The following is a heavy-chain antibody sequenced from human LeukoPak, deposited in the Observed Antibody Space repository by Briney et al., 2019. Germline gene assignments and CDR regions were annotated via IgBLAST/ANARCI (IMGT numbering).Heavy chain of an antibody. CDR1: GGSMSSYY. D-gene: IGHD5-24*01. Sequence: PSETLSLTCTVSGGSMSSYYWSRIRQPPGKGLEWIGYIYDSGSTNYNPSFKSRVTISADTSKKEFSLKLTSVTAADTAVYYCAGGRWLQLPHYWGQGTLVTVSS. CDR3: AGGRWLQLPHY. V-gene: IGHV4-59*01. CDR2: IYDSGST. J-gene: IGHJ4*02.